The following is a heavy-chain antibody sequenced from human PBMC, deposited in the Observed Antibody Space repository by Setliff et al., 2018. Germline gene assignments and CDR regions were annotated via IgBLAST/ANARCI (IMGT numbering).Heavy chain of an antibody. CDR3: GAGTCSY. D-gene: IGHD3-10*01. CDR2: INPHASEK. CDR1: GFSYSNCW. J-gene: IGHJ4*02. Sequence: GGSLRLSCTASGFSYSNCWVSWVRQAPGKGLEWLASINPHASEKYYVDSVKGRFTISRDNAKNSLSLQMNNLRTEDTAVYCFGAGTCSYWGQGTLVTVSS. V-gene: IGHV3-7*01.